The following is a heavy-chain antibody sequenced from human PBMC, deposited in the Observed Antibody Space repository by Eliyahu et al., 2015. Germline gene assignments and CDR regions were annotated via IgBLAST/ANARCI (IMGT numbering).Heavy chain of an antibody. CDR1: GDPINSHY. Sequence: QVQLXESGPGLVKPSDTLSLTCDVSGDPINSHYWSWXRQPPGGRLXWXGHLFXAGGAXYNPSLQSRVAISVDTSKTRFSLKLNSVTAADTAVYFCARDYSYGSYYFDYWGQGILVTVSS. CDR2: LFXAGGA. CDR3: ARDYSYGSYYFDY. J-gene: IGHJ4*02. D-gene: IGHD3-10*01. V-gene: IGHV4-59*11.